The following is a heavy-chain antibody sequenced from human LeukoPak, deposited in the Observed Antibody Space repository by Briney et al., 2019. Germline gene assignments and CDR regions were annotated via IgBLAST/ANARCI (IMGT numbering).Heavy chain of an antibody. CDR1: GFIFSAYE. Sequence: QPGGSLRLSCAVSGFIFSAYEMNWVRQAPGKGLEWVSYISSSGTTMYYADSVKGRFTISRDNAKNSLYLQMDSLRAEDTAVYYCARVSGSSSDWGQGTLVTVSS. CDR3: ARVSGSSSD. D-gene: IGHD6-6*01. V-gene: IGHV3-48*03. J-gene: IGHJ4*02. CDR2: ISSSGTTM.